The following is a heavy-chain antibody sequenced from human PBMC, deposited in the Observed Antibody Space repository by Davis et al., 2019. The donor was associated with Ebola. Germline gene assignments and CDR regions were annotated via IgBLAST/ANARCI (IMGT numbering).Heavy chain of an antibody. D-gene: IGHD4-23*01. J-gene: IGHJ1*01. CDR1: GFTFSSTP. CDR3: ATGSENFWELLID. V-gene: IGHV3-23*01. Sequence: GESLKISCTTSGFTFSSTPMNWVRQAPGKGPEWLSTISLSPGIPIYYADPVKGRFTISKDYSKNTLFLQMNSLRVEDTALYYCATGSENFWELLIDWGQGTLVTVSS. CDR2: ISLSPGIPI.